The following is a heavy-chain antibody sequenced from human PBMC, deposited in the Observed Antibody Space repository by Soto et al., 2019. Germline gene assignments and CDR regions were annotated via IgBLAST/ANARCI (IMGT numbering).Heavy chain of an antibody. J-gene: IGHJ4*02. Sequence: EVQLVESGGGLVQPGGSLRLSCAASGFTVSSNYMSWVSQAPGKGLEWVSVIYSGGSTYYADSVKGRFTISRDNSKNTLYLQMNSLRAEDTAVYYCARGWIQLYFHYWGQGTLVTVSS. CDR3: ARGWIQLYFHY. V-gene: IGHV3-66*01. D-gene: IGHD5-18*01. CDR2: IYSGGST. CDR1: GFTVSSNY.